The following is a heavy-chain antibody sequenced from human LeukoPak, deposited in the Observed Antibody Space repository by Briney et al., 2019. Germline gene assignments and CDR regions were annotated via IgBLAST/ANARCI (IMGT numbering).Heavy chain of an antibody. V-gene: IGHV3-23*01. J-gene: IGHJ4*02. D-gene: IGHD1-1*01. CDR2: ISGSGGTT. CDR3: AKEDTTDMTPLLDY. CDR1: GIIFSSHA. Sequence: GGSLRLSCAASGIIFSSHAISWVRQAPGKGLEWVSAISGSGGTTYCADSVKGRFTISRDNSKNTLSLQMNSLRAEDTAVYYCAKEDTTDMTPLLDYWGQGTLVTVSS.